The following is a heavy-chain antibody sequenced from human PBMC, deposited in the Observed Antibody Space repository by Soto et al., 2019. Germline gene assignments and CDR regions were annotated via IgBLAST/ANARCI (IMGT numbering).Heavy chain of an antibody. Sequence: QVQLVQSGAEVKKPGASVKVSCKASGYTFTSYYMHWVRQAPGQGLEWMGIINPSGGSTSYAQKFQGRVTMTRDTSTSTVYMELSSLRSEDTAVYYCARGTVVTPRLTWFDPWGQGTLVTVSS. CDR3: ARGTVVTPRLTWFDP. CDR1: GYTFTSYY. V-gene: IGHV1-46*01. J-gene: IGHJ5*02. D-gene: IGHD2-21*02. CDR2: INPSGGST.